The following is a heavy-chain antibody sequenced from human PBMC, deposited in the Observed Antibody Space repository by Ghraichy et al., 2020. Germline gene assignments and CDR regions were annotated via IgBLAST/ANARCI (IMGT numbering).Heavy chain of an antibody. D-gene: IGHD1-26*01. J-gene: IGHJ5*02. CDR2: ISESTGNS. Sequence: GGSLRLSCEASGFSVGSHGMSWVRQAPGKGLEWVSGISESTGNSFYADPVKGRFTISRDNSKNTLYLQMNSLKVEDTALYYCTRDSGWEHDLWGQGTLVTVSS. CDR3: TRDSGWEHDL. CDR1: GFSVGSHG. V-gene: IGHV3-23*01.